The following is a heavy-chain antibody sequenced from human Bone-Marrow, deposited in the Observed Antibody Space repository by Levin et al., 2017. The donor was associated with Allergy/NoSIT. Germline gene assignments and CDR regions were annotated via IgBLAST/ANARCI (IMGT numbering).Heavy chain of an antibody. CDR1: GGSISSSRYY. Sequence: SETLSLTCTVSGGSISSSRYYWGWIRQSPGKGLEWLGTISYTGSSYYNPSLNGRVSISVDSTKTQLSLRLTSVTSEDTAVYYCARLGQWLILGYFDPWGPGTLVTVSS. CDR2: ISYTGSS. V-gene: IGHV4-39*01. D-gene: IGHD6-19*01. J-gene: IGHJ5*02. CDR3: ARLGQWLILGYFDP.